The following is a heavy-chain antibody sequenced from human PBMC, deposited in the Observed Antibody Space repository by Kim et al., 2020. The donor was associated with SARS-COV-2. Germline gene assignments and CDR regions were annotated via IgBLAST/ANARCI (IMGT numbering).Heavy chain of an antibody. CDR1: GFFFSDYA. CDR2: ITGSCNDT. CDR3: AKREKTGSESVLDY. V-gene: IGHV3-23*01. J-gene: IGHJ4*02. D-gene: IGHD3-9*01. Sequence: GGSLRLSCSASGFFFSDYAMNWVRQAPGKGLEWLSSITGSCNDTYYTDSVKGRFTISRDNSRNTLFVQMNNLKAEDTAVYYCAKREKTGSESVLDYWGRGPGVSVS.